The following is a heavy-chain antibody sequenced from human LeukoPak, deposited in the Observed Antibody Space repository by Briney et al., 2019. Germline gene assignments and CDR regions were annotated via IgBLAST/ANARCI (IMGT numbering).Heavy chain of an antibody. J-gene: IGHJ4*02. CDR1: GYTFTSYG. CDR3: ARRSGPDY. CDR2: INPNSGGT. D-gene: IGHD3-10*01. V-gene: IGHV1-2*02. Sequence: ASVKVSCKASGYTFTSYGISWVRQAPGQGLEWMGWINPNSGGTNYAQKFQGRVTMTRDTSISTAYMELSRLRSDDTAVYYCARRSGPDYWGQGTLVTVSS.